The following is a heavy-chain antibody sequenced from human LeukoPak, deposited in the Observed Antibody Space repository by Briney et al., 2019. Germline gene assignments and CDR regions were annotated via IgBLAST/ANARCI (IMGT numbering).Heavy chain of an antibody. V-gene: IGHV4-30-2*01. CDR1: GGSISSGGYS. Sequence: SETLSLTCAVSGGSISSGGYSWSWIRQPPGKGLEWIGYIYHSGSTYYNPSLKSRVTISVDRSKNQFSLKLSSVTAADTAVYYCASGYCSSTSCHPPYYGMDVWGQGTTVTVSS. CDR2: IYHSGST. D-gene: IGHD2-2*01. CDR3: ASGYCSSTSCHPPYYGMDV. J-gene: IGHJ6*02.